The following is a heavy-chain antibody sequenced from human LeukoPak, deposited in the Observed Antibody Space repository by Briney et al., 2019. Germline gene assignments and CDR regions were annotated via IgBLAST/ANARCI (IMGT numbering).Heavy chain of an antibody. Sequence: SETLSLTCTVSGYSISSGYYWGWTRQPPGKGLEWIGSIYYSGSTYYNPSLKSRVTISVDTSKNQFSLKLSSVTAADTAVYYCARHEIPYARMVRFDPWGQGTLVTVSS. D-gene: IGHD3-10*01. CDR1: GYSISSGYY. V-gene: IGHV4-38-2*02. CDR2: IYYSGST. CDR3: ARHEIPYARMVRFDP. J-gene: IGHJ5*02.